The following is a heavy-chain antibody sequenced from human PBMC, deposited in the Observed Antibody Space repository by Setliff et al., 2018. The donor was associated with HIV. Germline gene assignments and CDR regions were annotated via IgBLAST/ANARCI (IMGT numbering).Heavy chain of an antibody. D-gene: IGHD2-8*02. CDR2: VYTTGGT. J-gene: IGHJ3*02. CDR3: ARAPTGVTNAFDI. Sequence: KTSETLSLTSTVSGGSISSHYWIWIRQPAGKGLEWIGHVYTTGGTNYNPSLESRLTISVDTSRNQFSLRLSSVTAADTAVYYCARAPTGVTNAFDIWGQGTMVTVSS. V-gene: IGHV4-4*07. CDR1: GGSISSHY.